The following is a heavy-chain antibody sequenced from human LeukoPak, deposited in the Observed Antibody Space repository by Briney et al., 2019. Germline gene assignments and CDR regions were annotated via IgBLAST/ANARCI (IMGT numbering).Heavy chain of an antibody. V-gene: IGHV4-34*01. CDR2: INHSGST. Sequence: PSETLSLTCAVYGGSFSGYYWSWIRQPPGKGLEWIGEINHSGSTNYNPSLKSRVTISVDTSKNQFSLKLSSVTAADTAVYYCARGTAYYDFWSGPPKKYYFDYWGQGTLVTVSS. CDR1: GGSFSGYY. CDR3: ARGTAYYDFWSGPPKKYYFDY. D-gene: IGHD3-3*01. J-gene: IGHJ4*02.